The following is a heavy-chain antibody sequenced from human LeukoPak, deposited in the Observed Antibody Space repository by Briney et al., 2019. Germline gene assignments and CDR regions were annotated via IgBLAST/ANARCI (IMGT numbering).Heavy chain of an antibody. CDR3: ARSSYYDILAPFDY. D-gene: IGHD3-9*01. CDR1: GGSISSGSYY. V-gene: IGHV4-61*02. J-gene: IGHJ4*02. CDR2: IYTSGST. Sequence: SETLSLTCTVSGGSISSGSYYWSWIRQPAGKGLEYIGRIYTSGSTSYNPSLKSRVTISVDTSKNQFSLKLSSVTAADTAVYYCARSSYYDILAPFDYWGQGTLVTVSS.